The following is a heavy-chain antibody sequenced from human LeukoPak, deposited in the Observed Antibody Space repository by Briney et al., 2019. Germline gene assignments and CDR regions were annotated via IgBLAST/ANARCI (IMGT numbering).Heavy chain of an antibody. D-gene: IGHD2-21*01. J-gene: IGHJ4*02. V-gene: IGHV3-74*01. Sequence: PGGSLRLSCVASGFTFSSYWMHWVRQAPGKGLVWVSRINSNGNSINYADSVKGRFTISRDNAKNTLYLQLNSLKSDDTALYYCAREDTRWGSVVNWGQGTLVTVSS. CDR1: GFTFSSYW. CDR3: AREDTRWGSVVN. CDR2: INSNGNSI.